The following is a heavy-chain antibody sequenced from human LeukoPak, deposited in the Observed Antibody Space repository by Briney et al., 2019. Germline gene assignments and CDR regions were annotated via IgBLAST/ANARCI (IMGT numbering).Heavy chain of an antibody. J-gene: IGHJ6*03. CDR3: AKGPYFEYSSSYYYYMDV. CDR1: GFTFSSYW. D-gene: IGHD6-6*01. Sequence: PGGSLRLSCAASGFTFSSYWMSWVRQAPGKGLEWVAVISYDGSNKYYADSVKGRFTISRDNSKNTLYLQMNSLRAEDTAVYYCAKGPYFEYSSSYYYYMDVWGKGTTVTVSS. V-gene: IGHV3-30*18. CDR2: ISYDGSNK.